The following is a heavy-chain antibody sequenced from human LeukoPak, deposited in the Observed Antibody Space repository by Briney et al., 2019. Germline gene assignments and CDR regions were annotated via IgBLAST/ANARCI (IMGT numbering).Heavy chain of an antibody. Sequence: PGGSPRLSCAASGFTFSDYYMSWIRQAPGKGLEWVSYISSSGSTIYYADSVKGRFTISRDNAKNSLYLQMNSLRAEDTAVYYCARDRDYSKGNWFDPWGQGTLVTVSS. V-gene: IGHV3-11*01. CDR3: ARDRDYSKGNWFDP. CDR1: GFTFSDYY. CDR2: ISSSGSTI. D-gene: IGHD4-11*01. J-gene: IGHJ5*02.